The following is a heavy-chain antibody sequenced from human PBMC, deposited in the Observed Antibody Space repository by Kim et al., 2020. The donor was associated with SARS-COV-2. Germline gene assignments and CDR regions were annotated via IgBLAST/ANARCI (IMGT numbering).Heavy chain of an antibody. CDR1: GFTFSSYD. D-gene: IGHD5-12*01. CDR3: ARGRRDGYNVDAFDI. CDR2: IGTAGDT. Sequence: GGSLRLSCAASGFTFSSYDMHWVRQATGKGLEWVSAIGTAGDTYYPGSVKGRFTISRENAKNSLYLQMNSLRAGDTAVYYCARGRRDGYNVDAFDIWGQGTMVTVSS. J-gene: IGHJ3*02. V-gene: IGHV3-13*01.